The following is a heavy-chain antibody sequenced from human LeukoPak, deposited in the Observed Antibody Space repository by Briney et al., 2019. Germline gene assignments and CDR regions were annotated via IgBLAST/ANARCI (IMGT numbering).Heavy chain of an antibody. J-gene: IGHJ4*02. V-gene: IGHV3-23*05. CDR1: GFTFDSDA. D-gene: IGHD2-15*01. Sequence: PGGSLRLSCAASGFTFDSDALAWVRQAPGKGLEWVSSFASGRSPSYADSVKGRLTMSRDNAKNTVYLQMDNLRAEDTAIYYCARQLGYCSAGTCYFDSWGQGTLVAVSS. CDR2: FASGRSP. CDR3: ARQLGYCSAGTCYFDS.